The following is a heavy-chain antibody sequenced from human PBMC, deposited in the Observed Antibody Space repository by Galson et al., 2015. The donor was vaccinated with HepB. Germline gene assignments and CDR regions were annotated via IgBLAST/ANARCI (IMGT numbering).Heavy chain of an antibody. CDR3: VRVVRYSSAWVIDY. CDR2: LYSGGSGGTT. V-gene: IGHV3-53*05. J-gene: IGHJ4*02. D-gene: IGHD6-19*01. CDR1: GFTVSSNY. Sequence: SLRLSCAASGFTVSSNYMSWVRQAPGKGLEWVSVLYSGGSGGTTYYADSVKGRFTIFRRTSKNTLYLQMNSLRPEDTAVYYCVRVVRYSSAWVIDYWGQGTLVTVSS.